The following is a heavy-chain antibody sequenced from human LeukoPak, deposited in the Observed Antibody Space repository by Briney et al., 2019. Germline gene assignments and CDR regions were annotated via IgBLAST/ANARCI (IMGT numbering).Heavy chain of an antibody. J-gene: IGHJ4*02. Sequence: PGGSLRLSCAASRFTFSDYWMSWVRQAPGKGLEWVANIKQDGGEEYYVDSVKGRFTISRDNAKNSLYLQMNSLRAEDTAVYYCAGSSGWARYVDYWGQGTLVTVSS. CDR2: IKQDGGEE. V-gene: IGHV3-7*05. D-gene: IGHD6-19*01. CDR1: RFTFSDYW. CDR3: AGSSGWARYVDY.